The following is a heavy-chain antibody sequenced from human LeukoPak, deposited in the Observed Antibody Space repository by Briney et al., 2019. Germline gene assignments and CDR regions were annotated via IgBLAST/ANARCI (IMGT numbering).Heavy chain of an antibody. D-gene: IGHD1/OR15-1a*01. V-gene: IGHV3-20*04. J-gene: IGHJ4*02. CDR2: INWSGGRT. Sequence: PGGSLRLSCAASGFPFYDYGMSWVRQAPGKGLEWVSGINWSGGRTGYADSLKDRFTISRDNAKNTLYLQMNSLRDEDTALYYCARDLTTSDNWGQGTLVTVSS. CDR3: ARDLTTSDN. CDR1: GFPFYDYG.